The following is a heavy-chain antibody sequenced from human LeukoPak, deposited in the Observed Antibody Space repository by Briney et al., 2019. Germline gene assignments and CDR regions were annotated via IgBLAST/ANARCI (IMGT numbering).Heavy chain of an antibody. D-gene: IGHD7-27*01. J-gene: IGHJ6*03. CDR3: AREVANWGPNYYYYYMDV. CDR2: INPNSGGT. V-gene: IGHV1-2*02. CDR1: GYTFTDYY. Sequence: ASVKVSCKASGYTFTDYYMHWVRQAPGQGLEWMGWINPNSGGTNYAQKFQGRVTMTRDTSISTAYMELSRLRSDDTAVYYCAREVANWGPNYYYYYMDVWGKGTTVTISS.